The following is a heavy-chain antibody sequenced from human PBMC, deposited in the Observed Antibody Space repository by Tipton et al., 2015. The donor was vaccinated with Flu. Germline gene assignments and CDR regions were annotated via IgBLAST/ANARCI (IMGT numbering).Heavy chain of an antibody. D-gene: IGHD2-21*01. J-gene: IGHJ4*02. CDR3: MRQSSFRSDGYSDY. CDR1: GHTFTAYW. Sequence: VQLVQSGAEVKKSGESLKISCKGSGHTFTAYWIAWVRQMPGKGLELMGAIYPANSDTKYSPPFEGQVLISVDKSINTAYMHWGTLEASDTAIYYCMRQSSFRSDGYSDYWGQGTPVTVSS. V-gene: IGHV5-51*01. CDR2: IYPANSDT.